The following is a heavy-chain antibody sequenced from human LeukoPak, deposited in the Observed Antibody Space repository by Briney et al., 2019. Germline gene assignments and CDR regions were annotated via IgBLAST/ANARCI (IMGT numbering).Heavy chain of an antibody. CDR3: ARDLNDYYGSGSSYNWFDP. D-gene: IGHD3-10*01. CDR2: ISYDGSNK. J-gene: IGHJ5*02. Sequence: GGSLRLSCAAPGFTFSSYAMHWVRQAPGKGLEWVAVISYDGSNKYYADSVKGRFTISRDNSKNTLYLQMNSLRAEDTAVYYCARDLNDYYGSGSSYNWFDPRGQGTLVTVSS. V-gene: IGHV3-30-3*01. CDR1: GFTFSSYA.